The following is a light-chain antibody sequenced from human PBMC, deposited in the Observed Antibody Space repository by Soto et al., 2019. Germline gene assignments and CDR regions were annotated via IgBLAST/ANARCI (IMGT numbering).Light chain of an antibody. Sequence: EIVMTQSPPTLPVSPGERATLSCRASQSVSSNLAWYQQKPGQAPRLLIYGASTRATGIPARFSGSGSGTEFTLTISSLQSEDFAVYYCQQYNNWPPVTFGGGTKVDIK. CDR2: GAS. V-gene: IGKV3-15*01. J-gene: IGKJ4*02. CDR1: QSVSSN. CDR3: QQYNNWPPVT.